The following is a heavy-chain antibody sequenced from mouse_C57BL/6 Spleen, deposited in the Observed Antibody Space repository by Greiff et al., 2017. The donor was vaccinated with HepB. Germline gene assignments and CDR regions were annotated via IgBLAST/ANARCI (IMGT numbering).Heavy chain of an antibody. CDR2: IRSKSNNYAT. CDR3: VRGDSWDDAMDY. V-gene: IGHV10-1*01. Sequence: DVMLVESGGGLVQPKGSLKLSCAASGFSFNTYAMNWVRQAPGKGLEWVARIRSKSNNYATYYADSVKDRFTISRDDSESMLYLQMNNMKTEDTAMYYCVRGDSWDDAMDYWGQGTSVTVSS. J-gene: IGHJ4*01. D-gene: IGHD4-1*01. CDR1: GFSFNTYA.